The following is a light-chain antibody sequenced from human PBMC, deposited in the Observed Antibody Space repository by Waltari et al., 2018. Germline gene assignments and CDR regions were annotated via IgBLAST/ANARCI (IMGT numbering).Light chain of an antibody. CDR3: EAWDASLNDLV. J-gene: IGLJ2*01. CDR1: SSNIGRNI. CDR2: ANT. Sequence: QSVLTQPPSASGTPGQRVTISCSGSSSNIGRNIVNWYQQLPGTAPKLLIYANTQRPYGVHGRFSGSKSGTSASLAISGLQSEDEADYYCEAWDASLNDLVLGGGTKLTVL. V-gene: IGLV1-44*01.